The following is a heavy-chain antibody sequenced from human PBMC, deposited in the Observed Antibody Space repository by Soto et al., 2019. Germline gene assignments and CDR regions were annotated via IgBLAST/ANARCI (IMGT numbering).Heavy chain of an antibody. Sequence: EVQLVESGGGLVKPGGSLRLYCSASGVTFTRYSMNWLRQAPGKGLEWVSSISSTTNYIYYGESMKGRVTISRDNDKNSLYLEMNSLRADDTAVYYCARESEDLTSNFDYWGQGTLVTVSS. CDR2: ISSTTNYI. CDR3: ARESEDLTSNFDY. V-gene: IGHV3-21*06. J-gene: IGHJ4*02. CDR1: GVTFTRYS.